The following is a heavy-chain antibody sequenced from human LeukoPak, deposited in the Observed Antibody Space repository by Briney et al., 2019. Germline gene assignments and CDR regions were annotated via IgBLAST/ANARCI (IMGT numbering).Heavy chain of an antibody. CDR2: INHSGST. CDR3: ARVGEYCSSTSCYCVDY. Sequence: PSETLSLTCAVYGGSFSGYYWSWIRQPPGKGLEWIGEINHSGSTNYNPSLKSRVTISVDTSKNQFSLKLSSVTAADTAVYYCARVGEYCSSTSCYCVDYWGQGTLVTVSS. CDR1: GGSFSGYY. V-gene: IGHV4-34*01. J-gene: IGHJ4*02. D-gene: IGHD2-2*01.